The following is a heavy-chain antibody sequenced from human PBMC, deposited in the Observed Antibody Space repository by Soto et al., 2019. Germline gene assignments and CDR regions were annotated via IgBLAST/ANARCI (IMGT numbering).Heavy chain of an antibody. D-gene: IGHD3-3*01. CDR3: ARAPLVIPHITNFGEASPGVLDY. Sequence: GEALKISCKGSGYSFCSYRRGRGRQKPRKSLGWMGIIYPGDSDTRYSPSFQGQVTISADKSISTAYLQWSSLKASDTAMYYCARAPLVIPHITNFGEASPGVLDYWGQGTLVTVS. CDR2: IYPGDSDT. J-gene: IGHJ4*02. CDR1: GYSFCSYR. V-gene: IGHV5-51*01.